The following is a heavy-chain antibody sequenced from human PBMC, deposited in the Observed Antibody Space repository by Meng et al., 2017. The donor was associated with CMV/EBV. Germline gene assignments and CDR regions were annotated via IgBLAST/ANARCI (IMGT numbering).Heavy chain of an antibody. J-gene: IGHJ5*02. D-gene: IGHD2-2*01. Sequence: VRLQESGPGLVKPSETLSLTCTVSGGSISSYYWSWIRQPAGKGLEWIGRIYTSGSTNYNPSLKSRVTMSVDTSKNQFSLKLSSVTAADTAVDYCARDLMNCSSTSCANWFDPWGQGTLVTVSS. CDR3: ARDLMNCSSTSCANWFDP. V-gene: IGHV4-4*07. CDR2: IYTSGST. CDR1: GGSISSYY.